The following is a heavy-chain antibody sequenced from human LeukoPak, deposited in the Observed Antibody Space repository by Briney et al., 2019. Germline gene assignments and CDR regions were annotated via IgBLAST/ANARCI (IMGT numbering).Heavy chain of an antibody. J-gene: IGHJ4*02. V-gene: IGHV3-23*01. CDR3: AKASWVSSTDAVR. CDR2: IRGNGET. CDR1: GVSFSSFA. Sequence: GGSLRLSCAAAGVSFSSFAMSWVRQGPARGLEWVSSIRGNGETFYADSVKGRFTLSSYSSRNTVYFYLHNLRVEDEAIYYCAKASWVSSTDAVRWGQGNLVSVFS. D-gene: IGHD3-16*01.